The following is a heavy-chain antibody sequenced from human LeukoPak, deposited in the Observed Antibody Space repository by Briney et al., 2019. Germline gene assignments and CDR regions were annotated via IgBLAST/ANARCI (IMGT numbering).Heavy chain of an antibody. CDR3: ANGLGSSSSPNDYYYGMDV. CDR1: GFTFSSYG. Sequence: PGGSLRLSCAASGFTFSSYGMHWVRQAPGKGLERVAVIWYDGSNKYYADSVKGRFTISRDNSKNTLYLQMNSLRAEDTAVYYCANGLGSSSSPNDYYYGMDVWGQGTTVTVSS. D-gene: IGHD2-2*01. CDR2: IWYDGSNK. V-gene: IGHV3-30*02. J-gene: IGHJ6*02.